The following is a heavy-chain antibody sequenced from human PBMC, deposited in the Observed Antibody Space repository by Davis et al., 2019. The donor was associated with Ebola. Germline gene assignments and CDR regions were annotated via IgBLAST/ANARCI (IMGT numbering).Heavy chain of an antibody. D-gene: IGHD6-19*01. J-gene: IGHJ6*04. CDR2: IYYSGST. CDR3: ARVGSGSLFFYYGMDV. CDR1: GGSISSYY. Sequence: SETLSLTCTVSGGSISSYYWSWIRQPPGKGLEWIGYIYYSGSTNYNPSLKSRVTIYVDTSKNQFSLKLSSLTAADTAVNYCARVGSGSLFFYYGMDVGGKGTTVTVSS. V-gene: IGHV4-59*01.